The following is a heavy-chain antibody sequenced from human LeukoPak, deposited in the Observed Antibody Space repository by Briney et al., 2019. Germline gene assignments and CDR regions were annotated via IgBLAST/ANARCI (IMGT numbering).Heavy chain of an antibody. J-gene: IGHJ4*02. CDR1: GFTFSSHW. CDR3: ARSRIDY. Sequence: GGSLRLSCAASGFTFSSHWMTWVRQAPGKGLEWVANIKPDGSEKYYVDSVKGRFTISRDNANSILYLQMNSLRGEDTAVYYCARSRIDYWGQGTLVTVSS. V-gene: IGHV3-7*05. CDR2: IKPDGSEK.